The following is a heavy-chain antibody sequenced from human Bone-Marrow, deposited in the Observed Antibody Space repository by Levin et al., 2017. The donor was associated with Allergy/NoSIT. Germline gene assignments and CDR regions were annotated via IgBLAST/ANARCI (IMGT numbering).Heavy chain of an antibody. V-gene: IGHV3-15*01. CDR2: IKSKARGGTT. CDR3: LWIDKAVGGVDT. CDR1: GFPFIAAW. Sequence: PGGSLRLSCAGSGFPFIAAWFSWVRQAPGKGPEWVGRIKSKARGGTTDYAAPVKDRFTISRDDSKNTLELQMNSLKTEDTATYYCLWIDKAVGGVDTWGQGTTVTVSS. J-gene: IGHJ3*02. D-gene: IGHD2-21*01.